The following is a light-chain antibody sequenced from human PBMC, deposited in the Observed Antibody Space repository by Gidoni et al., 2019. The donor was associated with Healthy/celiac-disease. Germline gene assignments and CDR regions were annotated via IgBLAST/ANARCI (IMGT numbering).Light chain of an antibody. J-gene: IGKJ1*01. CDR1: QRVSSSY. V-gene: IGKV3-20*01. Sequence: EIVLTHSPGTLSLSPGERATLSCRASQRVSSSYVAGYQQKPGQAPRLLLYGAASRATGIPDRFSGSGSGTDFTLTISRLEPEDFAVYYCQQYGSSPPWTFXXXTKVEIK. CDR2: GAA. CDR3: QQYGSSPPWT.